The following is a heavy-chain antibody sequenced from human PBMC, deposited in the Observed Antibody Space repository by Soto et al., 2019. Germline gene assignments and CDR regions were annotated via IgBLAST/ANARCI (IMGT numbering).Heavy chain of an antibody. V-gene: IGHV3-23*01. CDR1: GFTFSSYA. Sequence: GGSLRLSCAASGFTFSSYAMSWVRQAPGKGLEWVSAISGSGGSTYYADSVKGRFTISRDNSKNTLYLQMNSLRAEDTAVYYCAKDRHSSSWFPRYNWFDPWGQGTLVTVSS. J-gene: IGHJ5*02. D-gene: IGHD6-13*01. CDR3: AKDRHSSSWFPRYNWFDP. CDR2: ISGSGGST.